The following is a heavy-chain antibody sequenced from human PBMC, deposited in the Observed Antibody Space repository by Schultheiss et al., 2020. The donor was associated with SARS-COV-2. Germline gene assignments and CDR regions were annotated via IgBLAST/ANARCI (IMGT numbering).Heavy chain of an antibody. CDR1: GGSISSSY. J-gene: IGHJ5*02. D-gene: IGHD4-11*01. V-gene: IGHV4-59*01. CDR3: ARDTVTTLGWFDP. CDR2: IYYSGST. Sequence: SETLSLTCTVSGGSISSSYWSWIRQPPGKGLEWIGYIYYSGSTNYNPSLKSRVTISVDTSKNQFSLKLSSVTAADTAVYYCARDTVTTLGWFDPWGQGTLVTVAS.